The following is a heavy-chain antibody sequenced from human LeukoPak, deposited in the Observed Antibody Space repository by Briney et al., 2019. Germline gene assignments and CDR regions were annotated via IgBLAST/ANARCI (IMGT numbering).Heavy chain of an antibody. D-gene: IGHD4-23*01. CDR1: GGSIHSGGFY. CDR3: ARYGDYSYYFDY. Sequence: SETLSLTCTVSGGSIHSGGFYWSWIRQHPGKGLEWIGYIYYSGSTYYNPSLKSRLTISVDTSKNQFSLKLSSVTAADTAVYYCARYGDYSYYFDYWGQGALVTVSS. CDR2: IYYSGST. J-gene: IGHJ4*02. V-gene: IGHV4-31*03.